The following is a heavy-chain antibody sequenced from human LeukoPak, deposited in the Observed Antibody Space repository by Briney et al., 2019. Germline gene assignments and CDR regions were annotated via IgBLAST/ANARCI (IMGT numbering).Heavy chain of an antibody. V-gene: IGHV3-30-3*01. D-gene: IGHD1-26*01. CDR3: ASSEWELTSLDY. J-gene: IGHJ4*02. CDR2: ISYDGSNK. CDR1: GFTFSSYA. Sequence: GRSLRLSCAASGFTFSSYAMHRVRQAPGKGLEWVAVISYDGSNKYYADSVKGRFTISRDNSKNTLYLQMNSLRAEDTAVYYCASSEWELTSLDYWGQGTLVTVSS.